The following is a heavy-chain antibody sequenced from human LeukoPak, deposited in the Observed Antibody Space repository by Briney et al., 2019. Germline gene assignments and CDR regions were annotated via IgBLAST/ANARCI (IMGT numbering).Heavy chain of an antibody. J-gene: IGHJ6*03. V-gene: IGHV3-30*02. CDR2: IRYDGSNK. CDR1: GFTFSSYG. Sequence: GGSLRLSRAASGFTFSSYGMHWVRQAPGKGLEWGAFIRYDGSNKYYADSVKGRFTISRDNSKNTLSPQMNSLRAEDTAVYYCATDGSSGAFWSGYSRRSYYYYMDVWGKGTTVTVSS. CDR3: ATDGSSGAFWSGYSRRSYYYYMDV. D-gene: IGHD3-3*01.